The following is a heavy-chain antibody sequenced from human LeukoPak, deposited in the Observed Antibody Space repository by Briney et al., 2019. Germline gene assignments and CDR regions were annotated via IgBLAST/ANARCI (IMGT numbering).Heavy chain of an antibody. J-gene: IGHJ6*02. CDR2: IYHSGST. CDR1: GGSISSGGYS. Sequence: TSETLSLTCAVSGGSISSGGYSWSWIRHPPGKGLEGIGYIYHSGSTYYNPSLKSRVTISVDRSKNQFSLKLSSVTAADTAVYYCARAPWGYYYGMDVWGQGTTVTVSS. CDR3: ARAPWGYYYGMDV. V-gene: IGHV4-30-2*01. D-gene: IGHD7-27*01.